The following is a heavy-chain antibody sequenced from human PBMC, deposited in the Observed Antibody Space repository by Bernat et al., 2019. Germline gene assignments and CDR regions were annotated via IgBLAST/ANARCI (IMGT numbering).Heavy chain of an antibody. Sequence: EVQLVESGGGLVQPGGSLRLSCAASGFTFSSYSMNWVRQAPGKGLEWVSYISSSSSTKYYPDSVKGRFTISRDNAKNSLYLQMNSLRAEDTAVYYCARDYHISGYYRVAFDIWGQGTMVTVSS. CDR3: ARDYHISGYYRVAFDI. J-gene: IGHJ3*02. CDR1: GFTFSSYS. D-gene: IGHD3-22*01. CDR2: ISSSSSTK. V-gene: IGHV3-48*01.